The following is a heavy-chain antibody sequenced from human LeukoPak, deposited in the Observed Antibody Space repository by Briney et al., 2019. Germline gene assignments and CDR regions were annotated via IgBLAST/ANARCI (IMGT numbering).Heavy chain of an antibody. V-gene: IGHV3-30*18. D-gene: IGHD6-19*01. CDR1: GFTFSSYG. CDR2: ISLDGYDK. Sequence: GRSLRLSCAASGFTFSSYGMHWVRQAPGKGLEWVAVISLDGYDKFYEDSVKGRFTISRDNSKNTLYLQMDSLRIEDTAVYYCAKDQGIAVAGTDDAFDIWGQGALVTVSS. CDR3: AKDQGIAVAGTDDAFDI. J-gene: IGHJ3*02.